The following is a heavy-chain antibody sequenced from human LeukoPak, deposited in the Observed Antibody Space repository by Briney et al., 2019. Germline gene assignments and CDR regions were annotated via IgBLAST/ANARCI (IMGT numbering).Heavy chain of an antibody. CDR3: AAMTPDYYYYYMDV. Sequence: PSETLSLTCTVSGGSISSYYWSWIRQPAGKGLEWIGRIYTSGSTNYNPSLKSRVPMSVDTSKNQFSLKLSSVTAADTAVYYCAAMTPDYYYYYMDVWGKGTTVTVSS. CDR1: GGSISSYY. V-gene: IGHV4-4*07. J-gene: IGHJ6*03. CDR2: IYTSGST. D-gene: IGHD4-11*01.